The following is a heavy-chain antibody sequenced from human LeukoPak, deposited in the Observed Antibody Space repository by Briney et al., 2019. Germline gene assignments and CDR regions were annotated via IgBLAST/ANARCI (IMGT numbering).Heavy chain of an antibody. V-gene: IGHV3-30*04. CDR3: ARSPRTITFGRGKNDY. CDR2: ISYDGSNK. Sequence: SCKASGGTFSSYAMHWVRQAPGKGLEWVAVISYDGSNKYYADSVKGRFTISRDNSKNTLYLQMNSLRAEDTAVYYCARSPRTITFGRGKNDYWGQGTLVTVSS. D-gene: IGHD3-16*01. CDR1: GGTFSSYA. J-gene: IGHJ4*02.